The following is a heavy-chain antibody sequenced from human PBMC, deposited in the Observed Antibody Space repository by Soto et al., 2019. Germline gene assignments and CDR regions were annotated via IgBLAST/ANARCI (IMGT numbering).Heavy chain of an antibody. CDR3: ARGRYGDY. CDR1: GYTFTSYG. Sequence: QVHLVQSGAEVKKPGASVKVSCKGSGYTFTSYGITWVRQPPGQGLEWMGWISAHNGNTDYAQKLQGRVTVTRDTSTSTAYMELRSLRSDDTAVYYCARGRYGDYWGQGALVTVSS. CDR2: ISAHNGNT. J-gene: IGHJ4*02. D-gene: IGHD1-1*01. V-gene: IGHV1-18*01.